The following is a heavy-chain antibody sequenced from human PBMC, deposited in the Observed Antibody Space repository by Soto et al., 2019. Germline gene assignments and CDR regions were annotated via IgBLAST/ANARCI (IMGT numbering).Heavy chain of an antibody. Sequence: QVQLVQSGAEVKKPGSSVKVSCKASGGPFSDYSINWVRQAPGQGLEWMGGIIPFFATPNYAPKFQGRGKISADKSTSPAYMELSTLRSEDTAIYFCARVADYGANSGLGLVDYWGQGTLVTVTS. D-gene: IGHD4-17*01. CDR3: ARVADYGANSGLGLVDY. J-gene: IGHJ4*02. CDR1: GGPFSDYS. CDR2: IIPFFATP. V-gene: IGHV1-69*06.